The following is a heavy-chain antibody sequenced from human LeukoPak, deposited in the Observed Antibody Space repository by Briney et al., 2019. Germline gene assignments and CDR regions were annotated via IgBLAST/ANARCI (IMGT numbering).Heavy chain of an antibody. CDR1: GGTFSSYA. Sequence: SVKVSCKASGGTFSSYAISWVRQAPGQGLEWMGGIIPIFGTANYAQKFQGRVTITADESTSTAYMGLSSLRSEDTAVYYCARRGFRGNGPYFDYWGQGTLVTVSS. CDR3: ARRGFRGNGPYFDY. D-gene: IGHD3-10*01. V-gene: IGHV1-69*13. J-gene: IGHJ4*02. CDR2: IIPIFGTA.